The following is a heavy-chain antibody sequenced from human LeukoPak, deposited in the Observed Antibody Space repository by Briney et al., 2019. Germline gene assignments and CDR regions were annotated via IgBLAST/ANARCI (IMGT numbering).Heavy chain of an antibody. D-gene: IGHD5-18*01. CDR3: AREGHSRGYSYDL. CDR2: ISYDGSNK. V-gene: IGHV3-30*04. Sequence: GGSLRLSCAASGFTFSSYAMHWVRQAPGKGLEWVAVISYDGSNKYYADSVKGRFTISRDNSKNTLYLQMNSLRAEDTAVYYCAREGHSRGYSYDLWGQGTLVTVSS. CDR1: GFTFSSYA. J-gene: IGHJ4*02.